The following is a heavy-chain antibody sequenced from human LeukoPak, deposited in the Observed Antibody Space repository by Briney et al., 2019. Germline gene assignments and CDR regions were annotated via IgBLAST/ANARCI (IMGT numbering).Heavy chain of an antibody. Sequence: GGSLRLSCAASGFTFSSYWMSWVRQAPGKGLEWVANIKQDGSEKYYADSVKGRFTISRDNSKNTLYLQMNSLRAEDTAVYYCARSLRVRGVPDYMDVWGKGTTVIISS. J-gene: IGHJ6*03. CDR3: ARSLRVRGVPDYMDV. CDR1: GFTFSSYW. D-gene: IGHD3-10*01. V-gene: IGHV3-7*03. CDR2: IKQDGSEK.